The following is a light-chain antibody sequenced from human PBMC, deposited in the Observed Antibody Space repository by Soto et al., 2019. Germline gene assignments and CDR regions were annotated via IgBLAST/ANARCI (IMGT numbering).Light chain of an antibody. CDR1: QSVTSSY. CDR2: GAS. J-gene: IGKJ4*01. V-gene: IGKV3-20*01. Sequence: EIVLTQSPGTLSLSPGERATLSRRASQSVTSSYLAWYQQKPGQAPRLLISGASSRATGIPDRFSGSGSGTDFTLTISRLEPEDFAVYYCQQYGNSPLTFGGGTKVEIK. CDR3: QQYGNSPLT.